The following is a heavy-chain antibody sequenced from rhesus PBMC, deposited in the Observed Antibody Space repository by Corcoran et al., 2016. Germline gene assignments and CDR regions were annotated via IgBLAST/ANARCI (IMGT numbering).Heavy chain of an antibody. CDR3: TRGWTTVSPVDY. CDR2: ISGSGGRP. V-gene: IGHV4-173*01. D-gene: IGHD4-35*01. CDR1: GGSIRSNW. J-gene: IGHJ4*01. Sequence: QLQLQESGPGLVKPSETLSLPCAVSGGSIRSNWWSWIRQPPGQGLEWMGLISGSGGRPSYNPALKSRLTISADTSKSQLSLKLISLTAADTAVDYRTRGWTTVSPVDYWGQGVLVTVSS.